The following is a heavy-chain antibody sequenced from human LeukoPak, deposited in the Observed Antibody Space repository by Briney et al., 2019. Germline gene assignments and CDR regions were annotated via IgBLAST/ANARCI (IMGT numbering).Heavy chain of an antibody. CDR1: GFTFSSYA. CDR2: ISSNGGST. V-gene: IGHV3-64*01. CDR3: ARVGIVATIRGYMDV. Sequence: GGSLRLSCAASGFTFSSYAMHWVRPAPGKGLEYVSAISSNGGSTYYANSVKGRFTISRDNSKNTLYLQMGSLRAEDMAVYYCARVGIVATIRGYMDVWGKGTTVTVSS. D-gene: IGHD5-12*01. J-gene: IGHJ6*03.